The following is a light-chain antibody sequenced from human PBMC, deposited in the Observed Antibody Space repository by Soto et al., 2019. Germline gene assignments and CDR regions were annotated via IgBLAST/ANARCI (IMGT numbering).Light chain of an antibody. V-gene: IGKV3-15*01. CDR2: GAS. Sequence: EIVMTQSPATLSVSPGERATLSCRASQSVSNHLAWYQQKSRQAPRLLIYGASTRATAIPARFLGCGSGTDFTLTISGKQSEDFAVYYCQQYDNWPPWTFGQGTKVEIK. J-gene: IGKJ1*01. CDR1: QSVSNH. CDR3: QQYDNWPPWT.